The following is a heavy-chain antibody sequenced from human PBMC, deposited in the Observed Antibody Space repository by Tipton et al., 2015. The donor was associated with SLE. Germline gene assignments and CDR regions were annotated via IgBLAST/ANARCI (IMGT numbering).Heavy chain of an antibody. CDR3: ARGGVGGYDYFDY. Sequence: SCAASGFTFFTYAMHWVRQAPGQGLQWMGWINPNNGNTNYAQNLQGRVTMTTDTSTSTAYLQLRSLRSDDTAVYYCARGGVGGYDYFDYWGQGALVTVSS. D-gene: IGHD5-12*01. CDR2: INPNNGNT. V-gene: IGHV1-18*01. CDR1: GFTFFTYA. J-gene: IGHJ4*02.